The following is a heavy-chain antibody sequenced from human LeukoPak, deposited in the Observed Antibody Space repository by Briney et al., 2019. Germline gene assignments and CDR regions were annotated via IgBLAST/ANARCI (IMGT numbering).Heavy chain of an antibody. CDR1: GASFNSDDQY. CDR2: IHPSGML. D-gene: IGHD3-22*01. Sequence: SETLSLTCTVPGASFNSDDQYWNWIRQSPGKGLEWIGSIHPSGMLYNNPSLESRVTMSRDTSKNQVSLNLNSVTAADTAVYFCSRGLDSRKLGYWGQGILVTVSS. CDR3: SRGLDSRKLGY. V-gene: IGHV4-31*03. J-gene: IGHJ4*02.